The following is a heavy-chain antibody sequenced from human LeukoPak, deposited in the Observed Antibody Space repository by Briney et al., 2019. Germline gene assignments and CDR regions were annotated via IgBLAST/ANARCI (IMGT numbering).Heavy chain of an antibody. CDR1: GYTFTSYG. J-gene: IGHJ6*03. D-gene: IGHD6-19*01. Sequence: VASVKVSCKASGYTFTSYGISWVRQAPGQGLEWMGWINTDTGNPTYAQGFSGRFVFSLDTSVSTAYLQISSLKSEDTAVYYCARDHQEWLEGYFYYMDVWGEGTTVTVSS. V-gene: IGHV7-4-1*02. CDR2: INTDTGNP. CDR3: ARDHQEWLEGYFYYMDV.